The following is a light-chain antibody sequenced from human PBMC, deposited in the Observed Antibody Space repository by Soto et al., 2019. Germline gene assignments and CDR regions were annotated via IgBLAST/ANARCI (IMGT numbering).Light chain of an antibody. V-gene: IGKV3-15*01. CDR3: QQYNNWPGT. CDR2: GAS. CDR1: QSVSSN. J-gene: IGKJ3*01. Sequence: EIVMTQSPATLSVSPGERATISCRASQSVSSNLAWYQQKPGQAPRRLIYGASTRATGIPARFSGSGSGTELTLTISSLQSEDFAVYYCQQYNNWPGTFGPGTKVYIK.